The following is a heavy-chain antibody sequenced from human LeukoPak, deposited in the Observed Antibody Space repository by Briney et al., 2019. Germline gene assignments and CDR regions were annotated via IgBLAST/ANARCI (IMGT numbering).Heavy chain of an antibody. CDR3: ARDYLGY. Sequence: GSLRLSCAASGFTFSSYAMHWVRQAPGKGLEWVAIISYDGINKYYADSVKGRFTISRDNSKNTLYLQMNSLRADDTAVYYCARDYLGYWGQGTLVTVSS. CDR2: ISYDGINK. V-gene: IGHV3-30-3*01. CDR1: GFTFSSYA. J-gene: IGHJ4*02.